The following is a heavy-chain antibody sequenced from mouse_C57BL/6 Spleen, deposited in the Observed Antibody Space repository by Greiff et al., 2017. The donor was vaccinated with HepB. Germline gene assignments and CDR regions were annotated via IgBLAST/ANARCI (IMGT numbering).Heavy chain of an antibody. V-gene: IGHV1-55*01. CDR2: IYPGSGST. CDR1: GYPFTSYW. Sequence: VQLQQPGAELLKPGASVKLSCKASGYPFTSYWITWVKQRPGQGLEWIGDIYPGSGSTNYNEKFKSKATLTVATSSSTSYMQLSSLTSEDSAVYYCARGWDPTTEAYAMDYWGQGTSVTVSS. J-gene: IGHJ4*01. CDR3: ARGWDPTTEAYAMDY. D-gene: IGHD4-1*01.